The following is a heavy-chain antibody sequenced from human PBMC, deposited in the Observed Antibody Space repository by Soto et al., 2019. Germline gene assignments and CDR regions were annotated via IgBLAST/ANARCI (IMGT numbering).Heavy chain of an antibody. D-gene: IGHD5-12*01. J-gene: IGHJ4*02. V-gene: IGHV4-34*01. CDR1: GGSLSGYY. CDR2: VKDGGHT. Sequence: QVQLQQWGAGLLKPSETLSLNCAVTGGSLSGYYWSWIRQPPDKGLEWIGEVKDGGHTNYSPSLRGRVTISSVTSNHQFSLRLNSVTAADTGVYYCARGQEGVVATHWDQGSLVTVSS. CDR3: ARGQEGVVATH.